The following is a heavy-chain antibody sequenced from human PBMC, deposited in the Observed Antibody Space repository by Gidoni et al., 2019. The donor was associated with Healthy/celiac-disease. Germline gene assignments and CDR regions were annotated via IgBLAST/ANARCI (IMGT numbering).Heavy chain of an antibody. CDR3: ARSLYCTNGVCHTLFDY. J-gene: IGHJ4*02. CDR1: GFTFSSYS. CDR2: ISSSSSYI. Sequence: EVQLVESGGGLVKPGGSLRLSCAASGFTFSSYSMNWVRQAPGKGLEWVSSISSSSSYIYYADSVKGRFTISRDNAKNSLYLQMNSLRAEDTAVYYCARSLYCTNGVCHTLFDYWGQGTLVTVSS. D-gene: IGHD2-8*01. V-gene: IGHV3-21*01.